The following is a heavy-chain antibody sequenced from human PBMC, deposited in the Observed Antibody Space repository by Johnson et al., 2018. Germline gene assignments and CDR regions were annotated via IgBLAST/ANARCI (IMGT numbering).Heavy chain of an antibody. D-gene: IGHD6-19*01. CDR2: ISYDGSNK. V-gene: IGHV3-30*18. CDR3: AKDNVKSSGWYPYYYYYMDV. CDR1: GFTFSSYG. J-gene: IGHJ6*03. Sequence: VQLVESGGGVVQPGRSLRLSCAASGFTFSSYGMHWVRQAPGKGLEWVAVISYDGSNKYYADSVKGRFTISRDNSKNTLYLQMNSLRAEDTAVYYCAKDNVKSSGWYPYYYYYMDVGGQGTTVTVSS.